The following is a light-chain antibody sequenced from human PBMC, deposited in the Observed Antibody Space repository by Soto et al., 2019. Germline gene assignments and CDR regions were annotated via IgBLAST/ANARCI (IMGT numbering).Light chain of an antibody. V-gene: IGLV2-8*01. CDR2: EVS. Sequence: QSALTQPPSASGSPGQSVTISCTGTSSDVGGYNYVSWYQQHPGKAPKLMIYEVSKRPSGVPDRLSGSKSGNTASLTVSGLQAEDEADYYCSSYAGSKIYVFGTGTKLTVL. CDR1: SSDVGGYNY. CDR3: SSYAGSKIYV. J-gene: IGLJ1*01.